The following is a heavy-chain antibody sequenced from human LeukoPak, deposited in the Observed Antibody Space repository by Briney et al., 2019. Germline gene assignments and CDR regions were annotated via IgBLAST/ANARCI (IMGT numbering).Heavy chain of an antibody. Sequence: GASVKVSCKASGYTFTGYFMHWVRQAPGQGLEWMGWIDPNGGGTNYPQKFQDRVVLTRDTSISTAYMELSSLRSDDTAVYFCARDVDTVVVTALASWGQGTLVTVSS. D-gene: IGHD2-21*02. V-gene: IGHV1-2*02. J-gene: IGHJ5*02. CDR1: GYTFTGYF. CDR2: IDPNGGGT. CDR3: ARDVDTVVVTALAS.